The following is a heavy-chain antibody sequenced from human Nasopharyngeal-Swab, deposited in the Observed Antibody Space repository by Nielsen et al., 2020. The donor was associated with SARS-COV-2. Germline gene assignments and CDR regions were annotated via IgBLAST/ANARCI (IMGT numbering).Heavy chain of an antibody. V-gene: IGHV5-51*01. Sequence: GESLKIFCEGSGYSFTSYWIGWVRQMPGKGLEWMGIIYPGDSDTRYSPSFQGQVTISADKSISTAYLQWSSLKASDTAMYYCARQTSEYSSGWYRGYYFDYWGQGTLVTVSS. CDR2: IYPGDSDT. CDR3: ARQTSEYSSGWYRGYYFDY. J-gene: IGHJ4*02. CDR1: GYSFTSYW. D-gene: IGHD6-19*01.